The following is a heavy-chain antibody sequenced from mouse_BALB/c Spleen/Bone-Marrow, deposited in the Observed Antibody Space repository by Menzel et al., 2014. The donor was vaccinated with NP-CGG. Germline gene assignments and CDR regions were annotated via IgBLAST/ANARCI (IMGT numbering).Heavy chain of an antibody. Sequence: EVQLVESGGGLVKPGGSLKLSCAASGFTFSSYAMSWVRQTPEKRLEWVATISSGGTYTYFPDSVKGRFTISRDNAKNTLYLQMSSLRSEDTAMFYCTRSGGEYSVDYWGQGTSVTVSS. J-gene: IGHJ4*01. CDR3: TRSGGEYSVDY. CDR1: GFTFSSYA. V-gene: IGHV5-9-3*01. CDR2: ISSGGTYT.